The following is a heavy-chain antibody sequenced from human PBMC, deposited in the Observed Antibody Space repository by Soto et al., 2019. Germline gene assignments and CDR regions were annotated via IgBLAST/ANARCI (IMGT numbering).Heavy chain of an antibody. CDR2: IWYDGSNQ. J-gene: IGHJ3*02. D-gene: IGHD4-17*01. Sequence: QVQLVESGGGVVQPGRSLRLSCVASGFSFSSSGMHWVRQAPGKGLEWLALIWYDGSNQYYSDSVKGRFTISRENSKNTLYLQMNSLRADDTAVYYCASITVTNGFDIWGQGTLVTVSS. V-gene: IGHV3-33*01. CDR3: ASITVTNGFDI. CDR1: GFSFSSSG.